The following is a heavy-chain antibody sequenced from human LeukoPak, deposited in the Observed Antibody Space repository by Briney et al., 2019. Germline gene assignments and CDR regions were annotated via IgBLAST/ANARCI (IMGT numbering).Heavy chain of an antibody. CDR2: ISYDGSNK. J-gene: IGHJ4*02. Sequence: GGSLRLSCAASGFTFSSYGMHWVRQAPGKGLEWVAVISYDGSNKHYADSVKGRFTISRDNSKNTLYLQMNSLRAEDTAVYYCAKAGTTGVRWGQGTLVTVSS. D-gene: IGHD1-1*01. V-gene: IGHV3-30*18. CDR3: AKAGTTGVR. CDR1: GFTFSSYG.